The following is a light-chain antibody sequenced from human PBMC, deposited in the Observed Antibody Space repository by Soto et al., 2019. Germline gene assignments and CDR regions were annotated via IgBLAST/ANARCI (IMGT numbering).Light chain of an antibody. V-gene: IGLV2-8*01. J-gene: IGLJ1*01. CDR2: EVS. Sequence: QSALTQPPSASGSPGQSVTISCTGTSSDVGGYNYVSWYQQHPGKAPKHMIYEVSKRPSGVPDRFSGSKSGNTASLTVSGLQAEDEADYYCSSYAGSNNFKVFGTGTKLTVL. CDR1: SSDVGGYNY. CDR3: SSYAGSNNFKV.